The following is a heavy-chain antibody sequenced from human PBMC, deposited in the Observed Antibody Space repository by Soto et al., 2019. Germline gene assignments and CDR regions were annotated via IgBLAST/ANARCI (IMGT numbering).Heavy chain of an antibody. V-gene: IGHV3-11*03. D-gene: IGHD2-15*01. J-gene: IGHJ4*02. CDR2: ISSTSSYTNY. CDR1: GFTFSDYY. Sequence: GGSLRLSCAASGFTFSDYYMNWIRQAPGKGLEWVSYISSTSSYTNYATAYAASVKGRFTISRDDSKNTAYLQMNSLKTEDTAVYYCIAYCSSGSCYNTYLDYWGQGTRVTVSS. CDR3: IAYCSSGSCYNTYLDY.